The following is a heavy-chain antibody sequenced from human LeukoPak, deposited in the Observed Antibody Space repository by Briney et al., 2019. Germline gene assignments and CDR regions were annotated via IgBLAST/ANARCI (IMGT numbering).Heavy chain of an antibody. V-gene: IGHV3-7*01. D-gene: IGHD3-16*02. CDR2: MNQDGSER. J-gene: IGHJ4*02. CDR1: GFTFSRFW. Sequence: PGGSLRLSCAASGFTFSRFWMSWVRQAPQKGLEWVATMNQDGSERYYVDSVKGRCTISRDNAKNSLYLQISNLRVEDTAVYYCASGSYRENFDYWSQGILVTVSS. CDR3: ASGSYRENFDY.